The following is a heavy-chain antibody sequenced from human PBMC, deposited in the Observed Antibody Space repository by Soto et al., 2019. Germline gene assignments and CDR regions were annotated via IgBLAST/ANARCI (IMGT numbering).Heavy chain of an antibody. V-gene: IGHV3-21*01. CDR3: ARDLWDIVVVVAATTHWFDP. D-gene: IGHD2-15*01. CDR2: ISSSSSYI. J-gene: IGHJ5*02. Sequence: PGGSLRLSCAASGFIVSSYQMMWVRQAPGKGLEWVSSISSSSSYIYYADSVKGRFTISRDNAKNSLYLQMNSLRAEDTAVYYCARDLWDIVVVVAATTHWFDPWGQGTLVTVSS. CDR1: GFIVSSYQ.